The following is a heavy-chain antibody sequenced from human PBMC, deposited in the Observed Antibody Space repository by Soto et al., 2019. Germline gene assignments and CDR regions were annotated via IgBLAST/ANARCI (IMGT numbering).Heavy chain of an antibody. CDR3: AKDRRRGSASPYYYYYGMDV. Sequence: ETLSLTCTVSRGSITDYYWNWIRQPPGKGLEWIGYIFYSGSTNYSPSLKSRVTISIDTSKSQVSLRLGSVTAADSAIYYCAKDRRRGSASPYYYYYGMDVWGQGTTVTV. J-gene: IGHJ6*02. CDR1: RGSITDYY. D-gene: IGHD2-2*01. V-gene: IGHV4-59*01. CDR2: IFYSGST.